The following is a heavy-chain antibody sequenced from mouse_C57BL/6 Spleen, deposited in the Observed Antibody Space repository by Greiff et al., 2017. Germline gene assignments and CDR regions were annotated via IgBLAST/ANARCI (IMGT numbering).Heavy chain of an antibody. Sequence: QVQLQQPGAELVKPGASVKLSCKASGYTFTSYWMHWVKQRPGQGLEWIGMIHPNSGSTNYNEKFKSKATLTVDKSSSTAYMQLSSLTSEDSAVYYCARYGSSYAMDYWGQGTSATVSS. CDR1: GYTFTSYW. V-gene: IGHV1-64*01. J-gene: IGHJ4*01. CDR2: IHPNSGST. D-gene: IGHD1-1*01. CDR3: ARYGSSYAMDY.